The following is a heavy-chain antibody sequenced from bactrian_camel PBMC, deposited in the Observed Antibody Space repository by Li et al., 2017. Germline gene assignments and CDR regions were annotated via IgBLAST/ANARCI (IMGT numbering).Heavy chain of an antibody. D-gene: IGHD1*01. V-gene: IGHV3S42*01. CDR2: SITADHKE. CDR1: DIYWT. CDR3: GTNLGGRIEMGQGSRTRH. Sequence: VQLVESGEGSVQPGDSLRLSCFASDIYWTMNWVRQAPGKGVEWVASITADHKERYATSVEGRLTISRDNAKNMMYLKMKRLQTDDTALYSCGTNLGGRIEMGQGSRTRHRGQGTQVTVS. J-gene: IGHJ4*01.